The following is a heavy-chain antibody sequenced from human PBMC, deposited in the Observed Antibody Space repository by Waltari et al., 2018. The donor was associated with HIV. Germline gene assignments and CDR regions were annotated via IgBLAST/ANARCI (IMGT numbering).Heavy chain of an antibody. CDR3: AREDYSGYVGHAFDI. D-gene: IGHD5-12*01. J-gene: IGHJ3*02. CDR1: GFNFSGSSYT. Sequence: QLVESGGGMVKPGGSLRISCGASGFNFSGSSYTMNWVRQAPGKGLDCVASISRSSSFIYTAESVKGRFTISRDNVKKSVDLQMNSLRPEDTAVYYCAREDYSGYVGHAFDIWGQGTMVTVSS. V-gene: IGHV3-21*02. CDR2: ISRSSSFI.